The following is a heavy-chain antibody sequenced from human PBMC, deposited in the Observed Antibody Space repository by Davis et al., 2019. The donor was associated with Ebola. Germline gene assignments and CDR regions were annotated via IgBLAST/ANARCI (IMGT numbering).Heavy chain of an antibody. Sequence: PGGSLILSCAASGFTFSLYSMNWVRQAPGKGLEWVSYISSSGTIYYTDSVKGRFTISRDNGKNSLYLQMNSLRDEDTAVYYCAGDDVVVVTATFDYWGQGTLVTVSS. CDR3: AGDDVVVVTATFDY. V-gene: IGHV3-48*02. D-gene: IGHD2-15*01. J-gene: IGHJ4*02. CDR1: GFTFSLYS. CDR2: ISSSGTI.